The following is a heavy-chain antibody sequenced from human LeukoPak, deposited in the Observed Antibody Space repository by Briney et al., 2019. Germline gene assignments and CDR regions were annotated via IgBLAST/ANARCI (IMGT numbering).Heavy chain of an antibody. Sequence: GASVKVSCKASGYTFTGYYMHWVRQAPGQGLEWMGWINPNSGGTNYAQKFQGRVTMTRDTSTSTVYMELSSLRSEDTAVYYCARDPSQTYYDILTGYPFDYWGQGTLVTVSS. V-gene: IGHV1-2*02. CDR1: GYTFTGYY. CDR3: ARDPSQTYYDILTGYPFDY. J-gene: IGHJ4*02. D-gene: IGHD3-9*01. CDR2: INPNSGGT.